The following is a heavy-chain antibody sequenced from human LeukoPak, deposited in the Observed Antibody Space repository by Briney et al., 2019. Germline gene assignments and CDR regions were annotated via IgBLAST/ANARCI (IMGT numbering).Heavy chain of an antibody. CDR3: ARPYYYDSRIDP. D-gene: IGHD3-22*01. CDR2: MYYSGST. V-gene: IGHV4-30-4*01. J-gene: IGHJ5*02. Sequence: SETLSLTCTVSGGSISSGDYYWSWIRQPPGKGLEWIAYMYYSGSTYHNPSLKSRVTMSADTSKNQLSLKLSSMTAADTAVYYCARPYYYDSRIDPWGQGILVTVSS. CDR1: GGSISSGDYY.